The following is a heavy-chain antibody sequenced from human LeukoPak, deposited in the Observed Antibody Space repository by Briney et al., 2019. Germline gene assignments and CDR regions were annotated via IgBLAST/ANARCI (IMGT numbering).Heavy chain of an antibody. CDR3: ARLRSGNDGNAWGGVDY. J-gene: IGHJ4*02. Sequence: SESLTLTCTASGCSISSYYWSWIRQPPGKGLEWIGYIYYSGSTNYNASLKSRVTISVDTSKNQLSLKLSTLTADDTAVYYCARLRSGNDGNAWGGVDYWGQGTLGTVSS. V-gene: IGHV4-59*08. D-gene: IGHD2-15*01. CDR1: GCSISSYY. CDR2: IYYSGST.